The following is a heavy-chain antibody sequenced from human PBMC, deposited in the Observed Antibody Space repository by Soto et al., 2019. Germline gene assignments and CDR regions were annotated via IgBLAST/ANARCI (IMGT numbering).Heavy chain of an antibody. V-gene: IGHV4-34*01. D-gene: IGHD2-8*02. Sequence: PSETLSLTCAVYGGSFSGYYWTWIRQPPRTGLEWIGEINRSGSTNYNPSLKSRVTISVDTSKNQFSLKLTSVTAADTAVYYCARDKITGLFDYWGQGTLVTVSS. J-gene: IGHJ4*02. CDR2: INRSGST. CDR3: ARDKITGLFDY. CDR1: GGSFSGYY.